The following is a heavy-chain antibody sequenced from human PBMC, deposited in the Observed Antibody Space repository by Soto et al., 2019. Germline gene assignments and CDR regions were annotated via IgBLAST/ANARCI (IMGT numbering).Heavy chain of an antibody. CDR2: IDAGNGNT. V-gene: IGHV1-3*01. Sequence: QVQLVQSGAEVKKPGASVKVSCKASGYTFTRNAIHWVRQAPRQRLEWIGKIDAGNGNTKYSQKFQGRVTITRDTSASAAYMELSTLGSEDTSIYYCARSETDYSTFDYWGQGTLVTVSS. CDR1: GYTFTRNA. D-gene: IGHD3-9*01. J-gene: IGHJ4*02. CDR3: ARSETDYSTFDY.